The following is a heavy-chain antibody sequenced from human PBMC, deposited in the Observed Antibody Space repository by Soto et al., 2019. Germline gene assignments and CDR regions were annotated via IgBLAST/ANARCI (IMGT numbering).Heavy chain of an antibody. D-gene: IGHD3-3*01. V-gene: IGHV3-23*01. Sequence: GGSLRLSCAASGFTFSSYAMSWVRQAPGKGLEWVSAISGSGGSTYYADSVKGRFTISRDNSKNTLYLQMNSLRAEDTAVYYCAKDGITIFGVVIIDSAAYNWFDPWGQGTLVTVSS. CDR3: AKDGITIFGVVIIDSAAYNWFDP. CDR1: GFTFSSYA. J-gene: IGHJ5*02. CDR2: ISGSGGST.